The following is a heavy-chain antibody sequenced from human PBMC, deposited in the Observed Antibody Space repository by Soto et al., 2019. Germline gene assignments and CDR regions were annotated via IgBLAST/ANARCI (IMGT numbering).Heavy chain of an antibody. CDR3: ARDCSGGSCYPGMDV. CDR1: GFNFNSYT. D-gene: IGHD2-15*01. CDR2: ISSSGYI. Sequence: SLRLSCAASGFNFNSYTINWVRQAPGERLEWLSSISSSGYIFSTDSVRGRFTISRDNAKNSVYLQINSLRAEDTAVYFCARDCSGGSCYPGMDVWGQGTTVTVSS. V-gene: IGHV3-21*01. J-gene: IGHJ6*02.